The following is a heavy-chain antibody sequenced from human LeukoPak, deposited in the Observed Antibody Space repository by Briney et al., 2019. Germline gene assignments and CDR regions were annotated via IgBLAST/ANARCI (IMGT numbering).Heavy chain of an antibody. Sequence: SETLSLTCTVSGGSISSYYWSWIRQPPGKGLEWIGYIYYSGSTNYNPSLKSRVTMSVDTSKNQFSLKLSSVTAADTAVYYCAREPRVCSGGSCYSRSFDYWGQGTLVTVSS. CDR3: AREPRVCSGGSCYSRSFDY. J-gene: IGHJ4*02. CDR2: IYYSGST. V-gene: IGHV4-59*12. D-gene: IGHD2-15*01. CDR1: GGSISSYY.